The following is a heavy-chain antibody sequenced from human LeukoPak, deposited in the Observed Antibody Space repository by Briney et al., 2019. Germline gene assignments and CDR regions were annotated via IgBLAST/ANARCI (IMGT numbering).Heavy chain of an antibody. CDR2: ISSSSSNI. CDR1: GFTLSIYS. Sequence: GGSLRLSCAASGFTLSIYSMNWVRQAPGKGLEWVSTISSSSSNIYYADSVKGRFTISRDNAKKSLYLQMNSLRAEDTAVYYCAVYGSGFFPWGKGTTVTISS. D-gene: IGHD3-10*01. J-gene: IGHJ6*04. V-gene: IGHV3-21*01. CDR3: AVYGSGFFP.